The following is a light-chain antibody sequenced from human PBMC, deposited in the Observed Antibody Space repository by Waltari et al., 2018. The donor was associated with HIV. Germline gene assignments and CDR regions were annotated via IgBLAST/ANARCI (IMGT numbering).Light chain of an antibody. J-gene: IGLJ2*01. CDR2: KDS. CDR3: QSADTSGDYVV. CDR1: ALPKHY. V-gene: IGLV3-25*03. Sequence: SYELTQPPAVSVSPGQTARITCSGDALPKHYAYWYKQKSGQAPLLVIYKDSERPSGIPERISGSSSGTTVTLTITGVQAEDEADYYCQSADTSGDYVVFGGGTKLTV.